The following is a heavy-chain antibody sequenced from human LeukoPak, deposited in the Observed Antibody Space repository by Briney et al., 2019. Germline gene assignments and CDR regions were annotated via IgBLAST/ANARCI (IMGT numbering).Heavy chain of an antibody. CDR3: ARDRIGYCTNGVCYTSSSSSWYWFDP. V-gene: IGHV4-4*07. CDR2: IYTSGST. Sequence: SETLSLTCTVSGGSISSYYWSWIRQPAGKGLEWIGRIYTSGSTNYNPSLKSRLTMSVDTSKNQFSLKLSSVTAADTAVYYCARDRIGYCTNGVCYTSSSSSWYWFDPWGQGTLVTVSS. D-gene: IGHD2-8*01. J-gene: IGHJ5*02. CDR1: GGSISSYY.